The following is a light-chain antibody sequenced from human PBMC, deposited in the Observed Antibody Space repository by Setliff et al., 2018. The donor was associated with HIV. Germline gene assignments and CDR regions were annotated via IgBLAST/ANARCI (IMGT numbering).Light chain of an antibody. Sequence: QSALAQPASVSGSPGQSITISCTGTSSDVGGYNYVSWYQQHPGKAPKLMIYDVSKRPSGVSNRFSGSKSGNMASLTISGLQAEDEADYYCSSYTSSSTPVFGGGTKVTVL. CDR3: SSYTSSSTPV. CDR1: SSDVGGYNY. J-gene: IGLJ3*02. CDR2: DVS. V-gene: IGLV2-14*01.